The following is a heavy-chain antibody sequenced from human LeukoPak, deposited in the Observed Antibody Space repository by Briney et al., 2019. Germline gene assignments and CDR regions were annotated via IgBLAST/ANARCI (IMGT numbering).Heavy chain of an antibody. J-gene: IGHJ4*02. V-gene: IGHV4-34*01. CDR2: INHLGST. CDR3: ARGGYDIDWMKDAPDY. Sequence: PSETLSLTCGVYGGSFSGYYYNWIRQSPGKGLQWIAEINHLGSTNYNPSLKSRSALPIPTPKNQFSLNLISVTAADTAVYYCARGGYDIDWMKDAPDYWGQGTLVTVSS. CDR1: GGSFSGYY. D-gene: IGHD3-9*01.